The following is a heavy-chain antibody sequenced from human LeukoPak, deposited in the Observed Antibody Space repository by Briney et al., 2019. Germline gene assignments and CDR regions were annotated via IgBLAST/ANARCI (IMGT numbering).Heavy chain of an antibody. Sequence: GRSLRLSCAASGFTFSSYDMHWVRQAPGKGLEWVAVISYDGSNKYYADSVKGRFAISRDNSKNTLYLQMNSLKAEDTAVYYCAKWRNSWYYFDDWGQGTLVTVSS. J-gene: IGHJ4*02. V-gene: IGHV3-30-3*02. CDR2: ISYDGSNK. CDR3: AKWRNSWYYFDD. D-gene: IGHD6-13*01. CDR1: GFTFSSYD.